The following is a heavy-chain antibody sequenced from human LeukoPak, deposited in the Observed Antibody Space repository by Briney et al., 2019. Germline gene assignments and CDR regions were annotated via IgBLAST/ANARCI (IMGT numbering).Heavy chain of an antibody. CDR2: IIPILGIA. J-gene: IGHJ4*02. V-gene: IGHV1-69*04. CDR3: ARDLYRSGGSVDY. Sequence: ASVKVSCKASGGTFSRYAISWVRQAPRQGLEWMGRIIPILGIANYAQKFQGRVTITADKSTSTAYMELSSLRSEDTAVYYCARDLYRSGGSVDYWGQGTLVTVSS. D-gene: IGHD2-15*01. CDR1: GGTFSRYA.